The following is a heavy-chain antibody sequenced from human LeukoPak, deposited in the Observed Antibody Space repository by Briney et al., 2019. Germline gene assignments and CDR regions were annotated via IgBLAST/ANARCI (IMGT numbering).Heavy chain of an antibody. V-gene: IGHV4-39*07. CDR2: IYYSGST. CDR3: ARDDAGELPFDY. CDR1: GGSISSSSYY. D-gene: IGHD1-26*01. J-gene: IGHJ4*02. Sequence: PSETLSLTCTVSGGSISSSSYYWGWIRQPPGKGLEWIGSIYYSGSTNYNPSLKSRVTISVDTSKNQFSLKLSSVTAADTAVYYCARDDAGELPFDYWGQGTLVTVSS.